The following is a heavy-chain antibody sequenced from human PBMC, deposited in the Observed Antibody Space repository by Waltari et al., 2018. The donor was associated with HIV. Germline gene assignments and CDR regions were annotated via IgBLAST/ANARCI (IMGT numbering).Heavy chain of an antibody. Sequence: EVQLAESGGGAVQPGGSPRLSCAGSGFTMSNHNMNWARQAPGKGLEWISFISASGTTTYYADSVKGRFTISRDNAKNALYLQMNSLRAEDSALYYCTRGGARYFYVGGGDFWGQGTLVSVSS. CDR1: GFTMSNHN. CDR3: TRGGARYFYVGGGDF. CDR2: ISASGTTT. V-gene: IGHV3-48*01. D-gene: IGHD3-16*01. J-gene: IGHJ4*02.